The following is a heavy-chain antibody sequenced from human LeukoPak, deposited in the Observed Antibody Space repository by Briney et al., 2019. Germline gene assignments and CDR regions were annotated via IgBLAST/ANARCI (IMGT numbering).Heavy chain of an antibody. Sequence: PWETLSLTCTVSGGSISSYYWSWIRQPPGKGLEWTGSIYYTGSTNYNPSLKSRVTISVDTSKNQFSLKLSSVTAADTAVYYCARDPTGTYVDYWGQGTLVTVSS. D-gene: IGHD1-1*01. CDR3: ARDPTGTYVDY. CDR1: GGSISSYY. CDR2: IYYTGST. V-gene: IGHV4-59*01. J-gene: IGHJ4*02.